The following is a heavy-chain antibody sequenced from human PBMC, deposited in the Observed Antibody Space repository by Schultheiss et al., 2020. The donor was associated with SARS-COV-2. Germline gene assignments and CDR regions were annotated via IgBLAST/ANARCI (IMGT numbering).Heavy chain of an antibody. CDR3: ASQAATHGAFDI. Sequence: SETLSLTCTVSGGSISSYYWSWIRQPPGKGLEWIGSIYYSGSTYYNPSLKSRVTISVDKSKNQFSLKLSSVTAADTAEYYCASQAATHGAFDIWGQGTMVTVSS. CDR2: IYYSGST. J-gene: IGHJ3*02. CDR1: GGSISSYY. V-gene: IGHV4-59*12. D-gene: IGHD2-15*01.